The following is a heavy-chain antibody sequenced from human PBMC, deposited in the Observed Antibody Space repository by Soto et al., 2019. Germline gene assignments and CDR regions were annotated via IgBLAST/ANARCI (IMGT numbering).Heavy chain of an antibody. CDR2: IYYSGST. CDR1: GGSISSYY. D-gene: IGHD6-19*01. V-gene: IGHV4-59*08. Sequence: SETLSLTCTVSGGSISSYYWSWIRQPPGKGLEWIGYIYYSGSTNYNPSLKSRVTISVDTSKNQFSLKLSSVTAADTAVYYCARRDSSGWYSEAFDYWGQGTLVTVSS. J-gene: IGHJ4*02. CDR3: ARRDSSGWYSEAFDY.